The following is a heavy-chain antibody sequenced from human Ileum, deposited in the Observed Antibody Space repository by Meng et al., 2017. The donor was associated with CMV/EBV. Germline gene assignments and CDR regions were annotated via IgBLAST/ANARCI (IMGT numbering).Heavy chain of an antibody. CDR1: GFTFSSCW. CDR2: INSDGSST. J-gene: IGHJ6*02. D-gene: IGHD4/OR15-4a*01. V-gene: IGHV3-74*01. CDR3: AANFGLLGGYGTDV. Sequence: GESPKISCAASGFTFSSCWMHWVRQAPGKGLVWVSRINSDGSSTSYADSVKGRFTISRDNSKNTLYLQMNSLRAEDTAVYYCAANFGLLGGYGTDVWGQGTTVTVSS.